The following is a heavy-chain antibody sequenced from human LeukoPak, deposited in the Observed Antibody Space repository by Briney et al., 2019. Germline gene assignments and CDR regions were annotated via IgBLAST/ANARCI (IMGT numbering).Heavy chain of an antibody. CDR1: GFTCSNAW. Sequence: GGSLRLSCAASGFTCSNAWMSWFRQAPGKGLEWVGRIKRKSDGGRTDYAAPLKGRFTISRDDSKNTLYLQMNSLKTEDTAVYYCTTVWNCGGDCSDAFDIWGQGTMVTVSS. V-gene: IGHV3-15*01. CDR2: IKRKSDGGRT. CDR3: TTVWNCGGDCSDAFDI. D-gene: IGHD2-21*02. J-gene: IGHJ3*02.